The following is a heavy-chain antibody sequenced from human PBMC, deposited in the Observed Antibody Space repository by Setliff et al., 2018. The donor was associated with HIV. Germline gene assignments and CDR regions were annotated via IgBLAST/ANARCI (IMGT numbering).Heavy chain of an antibody. Sequence: LRLSCSASGFTFSSYAMHWVRQGPGKGLEDFSAISSNGGSTYYADSVKGRFTISRDDSKTTLYLQMNSLKTEDTAVYYCTTDDPWLRFGHWGQGTLVTVSS. V-gene: IGHV3-64*04. J-gene: IGHJ5*02. CDR3: TTDDPWLRFGH. CDR1: GFTFSSYA. D-gene: IGHD5-12*01. CDR2: ISSNGGST.